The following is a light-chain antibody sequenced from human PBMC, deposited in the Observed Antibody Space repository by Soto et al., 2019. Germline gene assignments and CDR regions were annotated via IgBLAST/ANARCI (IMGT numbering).Light chain of an antibody. V-gene: IGKV1-5*03. CDR3: QQYNSYSLST. Sequence: DIQMTQSPSTLSASVGDRVTITCRASQSISSWLAWYQQKPGKAPKLLIYKASSLESGVPSRFSGSGSGTKFTLTISSLQPDDFATYYCQQYNSYSLSTFGQGTRLEIK. CDR1: QSISSW. J-gene: IGKJ5*01. CDR2: KAS.